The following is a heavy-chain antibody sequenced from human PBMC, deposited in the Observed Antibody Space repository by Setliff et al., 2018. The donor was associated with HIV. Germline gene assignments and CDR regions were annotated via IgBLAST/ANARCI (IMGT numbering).Heavy chain of an antibody. V-gene: IGHV1-2*06. CDR3: AKVGDYSGFGEFAALDS. CDR2: VSPNSGGT. J-gene: IGHJ4*02. CDR1: GYSFTDYY. Sequence: ASVKVSCKASGYSFTDYYIHWVRQAPGQGLEWVGRVSPNSGGTNYAVKFQGRVTMTRDTSITTVYMEVSRLTFDDTAFYYCAKVGDYSGFGEFAALDSWGQGTLVTVSS. D-gene: IGHD3-10*01.